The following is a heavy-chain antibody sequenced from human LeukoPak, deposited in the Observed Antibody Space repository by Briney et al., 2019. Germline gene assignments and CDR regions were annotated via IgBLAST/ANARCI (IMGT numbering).Heavy chain of an antibody. J-gene: IGHJ4*02. CDR2: ITGGGGST. CDR1: GFTFSSKA. Sequence: GGSLRLSCAASGFTFSSKAMSWVRQAPGKGLEWVSGITGGGGSTYYADSVKGRFTISRDNSKNTLYLQMNSLRAEDTAVYYCAKGTRGVVVPAALDYWGQGTLVTVSS. D-gene: IGHD2-2*01. CDR3: AKGTRGVVVPAALDY. V-gene: IGHV3-23*01.